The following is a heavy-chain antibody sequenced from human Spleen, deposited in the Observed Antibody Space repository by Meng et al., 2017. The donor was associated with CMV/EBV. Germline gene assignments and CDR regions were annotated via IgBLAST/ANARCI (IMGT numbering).Heavy chain of an antibody. CDR1: RFA. V-gene: IGHV1-69*05. D-gene: IGHD3-10*01. CDR3: ARGEFGGSGPTYYYYRAMDL. J-gene: IGHJ6*02. CDR2: IIPSFGSS. Sequence: RFAFSWVRQAPGHGLEWVGGIIPSFGSSNFAQKFQGRVTITTDKFTSTVYMVLDSLKSDDTAIYFCARGEFGGSGPTYYYYRAMDLWGQGTTVTVSS.